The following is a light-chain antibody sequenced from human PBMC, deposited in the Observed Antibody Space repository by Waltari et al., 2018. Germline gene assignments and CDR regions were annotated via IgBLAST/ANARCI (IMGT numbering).Light chain of an antibody. Sequence: QSVLSQPPSASGTPGQGVAIPCSGSSSNIGSNAVAWYQHFPGPAPKLLIYPNDHRPSGVPGRFSGSKSGTSASLAISGLQSEDEAHYYCATWDNSLNGPVFGGGTKLTVL. CDR1: SSNIGSNA. CDR3: ATWDNSLNGPV. CDR2: PND. V-gene: IGLV1-44*01. J-gene: IGLJ2*01.